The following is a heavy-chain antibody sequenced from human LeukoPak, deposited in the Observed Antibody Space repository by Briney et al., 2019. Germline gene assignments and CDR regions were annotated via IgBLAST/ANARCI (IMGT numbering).Heavy chain of an antibody. CDR2: LSRSSSVI. D-gene: IGHD7-27*01. J-gene: IGHJ4*02. Sequence: GGSLRLSCAASGFTFSTYAMDWVRQAPGKGLEWVSYLSRSSSVIYLADSVKGRFTISRDNAKNSLYLQMNSLRTEDTAVYYCVRDGSSWGNFDYWGQGTLVSVSS. V-gene: IGHV3-48*01. CDR3: VRDGSSWGNFDY. CDR1: GFTFSTYA.